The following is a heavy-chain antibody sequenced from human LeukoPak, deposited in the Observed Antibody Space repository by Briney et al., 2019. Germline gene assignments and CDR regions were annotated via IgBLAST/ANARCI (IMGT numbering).Heavy chain of an antibody. Sequence: PGGSLRLSCAASGFTFSTYSMNWVRQAPGKGLEWVSYISSSSSTIYYADSVKGRFTISRDNAKNSLYLQMNSLRAEDTAVYYCARTYSSGSFDYWGQGTLVTVSS. CDR3: ARTYSSGSFDY. V-gene: IGHV3-48*01. CDR2: ISSSSSTI. CDR1: GFTFSTYS. J-gene: IGHJ4*02. D-gene: IGHD6-19*01.